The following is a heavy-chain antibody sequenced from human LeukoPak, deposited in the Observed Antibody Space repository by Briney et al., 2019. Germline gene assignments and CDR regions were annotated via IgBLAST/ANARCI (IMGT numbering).Heavy chain of an antibody. CDR3: AGQRITMVRGVIRGNWFDP. D-gene: IGHD3-10*01. CDR2: IYHSGST. Sequence: SETLPLTCTVSGYSISSGYYWGWIRQPPGKGLEWIGSIYHSGSTYYYPSLKSRVTISVDTSKNQFSLKLSSVTAADTAVYYCAGQRITMVRGVIRGNWFDPWGQGTLVTVSS. J-gene: IGHJ5*02. V-gene: IGHV4-38-2*02. CDR1: GYSISSGYY.